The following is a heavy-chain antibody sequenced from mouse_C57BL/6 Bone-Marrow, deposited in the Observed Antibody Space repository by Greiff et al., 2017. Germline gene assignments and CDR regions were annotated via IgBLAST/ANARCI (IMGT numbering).Heavy chain of an antibody. CDR3: NTSGDY. V-gene: IGHV14-1*01. D-gene: IGHD3-1*01. CDR1: GFNIKDYY. CDR2: IDPEDGDT. Sequence: EVMLVESGAELVRPGASVKLSCTASGFNIKDYYMHWVKQRPEQGLEWIGRIDPEDGDTDYDPKFQGKATMTADNSSNTAYLQLSSLTSEDTAVYYCNTSGDYWGQGTTLTVSA. J-gene: IGHJ2*01.